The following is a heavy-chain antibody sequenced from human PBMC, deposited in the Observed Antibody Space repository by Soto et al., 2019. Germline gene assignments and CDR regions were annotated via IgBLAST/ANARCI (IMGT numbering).Heavy chain of an antibody. V-gene: IGHV3-15*01. CDR3: TTLVGATDPFDY. D-gene: IGHD1-26*01. CDR1: GFTFSNAW. J-gene: IGHJ4*02. Sequence: EVQLVESGGGLVKPGGSLRLSCAASGFTFSNAWMSWVRQAPGKGLEWVGRIKSKTDGGTTDYAAPVKGRFTISRDDSKNMLYLQMNSLKTEDTAVYYCTTLVGATDPFDYWGQGTLVTVSS. CDR2: IKSKTDGGTT.